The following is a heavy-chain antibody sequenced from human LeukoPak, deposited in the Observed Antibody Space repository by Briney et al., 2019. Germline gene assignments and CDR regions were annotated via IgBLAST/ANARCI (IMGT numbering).Heavy chain of an antibody. CDR1: GFTFNTYT. D-gene: IGHD5-24*01. J-gene: IGHJ4*02. CDR3: AKRKGRDGYNFDY. V-gene: IGHV3-21*04. CDR2: ITASSTAI. Sequence: PGGSLRLSCAASGFTFNTYTMNWVRQAPGKGLEWVSSITASSTAIYSADSVKGRFTISRDNAKNFLYLQMNSLRAEDTAVYYCAKRKGRDGYNFDYWGQGTLVTVSS.